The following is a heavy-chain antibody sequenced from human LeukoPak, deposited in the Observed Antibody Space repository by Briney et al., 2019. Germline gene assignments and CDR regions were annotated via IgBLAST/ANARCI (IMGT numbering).Heavy chain of an antibody. CDR2: INTNTGNP. J-gene: IGHJ4*02. V-gene: IGHV7-4-1*02. CDR1: GYTFTSHD. CDR3: ARELRYFDWSYDY. D-gene: IGHD3-9*01. Sequence: GASVKVSCKTSGYTFTSHDISWVRQAPGQGLEWMGWINTNTGNPTYAQGFTGRFVLSLDTSVSTAYLQISSLKAEDTAVYYCARELRYFDWSYDYWGQGTLVTVSS.